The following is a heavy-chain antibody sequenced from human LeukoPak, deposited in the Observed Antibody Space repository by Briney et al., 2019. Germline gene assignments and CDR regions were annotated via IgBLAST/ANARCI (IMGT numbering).Heavy chain of an antibody. Sequence: ASVKVSCKVSGYTLTELSMHWVRQAPGKGLEWMGGFDPEDGETIYAQKFQGRVTMTEDTSTDTAYMELSSLRSEDTAVYYCATDPGDAVAAAGTYYYYYGMDVWGQGTTVTVSS. J-gene: IGHJ6*02. CDR1: GYTLTELS. CDR2: FDPEDGET. D-gene: IGHD6-13*01. V-gene: IGHV1-24*01. CDR3: ATDPGDAVAAAGTYYYYYGMDV.